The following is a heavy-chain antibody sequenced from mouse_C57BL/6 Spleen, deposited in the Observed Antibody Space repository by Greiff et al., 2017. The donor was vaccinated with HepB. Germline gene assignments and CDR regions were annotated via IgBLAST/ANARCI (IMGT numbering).Heavy chain of an antibody. Sequence: EVQLQQSGPELVKPGASVKISCKASGYTFTDYYMNWVKQSHGKSLEWIGDINPNNGGTSYNQKFKGKATLTVDKSSSTAYMERRSLTSEDSAVYYCARDYDYDGGFAYWGQGTLVTVSA. CDR1: GYTFTDYY. CDR3: ARDYDYDGGFAY. J-gene: IGHJ3*01. V-gene: IGHV1-26*01. D-gene: IGHD2-4*01. CDR2: INPNNGGT.